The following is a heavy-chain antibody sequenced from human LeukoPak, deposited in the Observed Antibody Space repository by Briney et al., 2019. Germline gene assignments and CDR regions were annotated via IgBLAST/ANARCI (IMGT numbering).Heavy chain of an antibody. CDR2: IDYSGST. V-gene: IGHV4-59*01. CDR1: GGSISSYY. J-gene: IGHJ2*01. Sequence: SETLSLTCTVSGGSISSYYWSWIRQPPGKGLEWIGYIDYSGSTNYNPSLKSRVTISVDTSKNQFSLKLSSVTAADTAVYYCASTGYSSGWYRAPDWYFDLWGRGTLVTVSS. D-gene: IGHD6-19*01. CDR3: ASTGYSSGWYRAPDWYFDL.